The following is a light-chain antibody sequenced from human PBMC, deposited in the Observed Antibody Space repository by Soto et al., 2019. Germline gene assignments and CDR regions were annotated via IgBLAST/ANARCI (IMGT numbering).Light chain of an antibody. Sequence: QSALTQPASVSGSPGQSITIPCTGSSNDIGGYNYVSWYQQHPGRAPKLVIYDVTKRPSGVPDRFSGSKSGNTASLTISGLQAEDEADYYCCSYAGSYTWVFGGGTKLTVL. V-gene: IGLV2-11*01. CDR1: SNDIGGYNY. CDR2: DVT. CDR3: CSYAGSYTWV. J-gene: IGLJ3*02.